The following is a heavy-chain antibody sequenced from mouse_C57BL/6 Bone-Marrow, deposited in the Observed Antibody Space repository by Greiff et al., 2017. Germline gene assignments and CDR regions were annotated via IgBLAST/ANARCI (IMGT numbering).Heavy chain of an antibody. CDR1: GYTFTSYW. J-gene: IGHJ3*01. CDR3: ASSSYYVSSWFAY. V-gene: IGHV1-52*01. D-gene: IGHD1-1*01. CDR2: IDPSDSET. Sequence: QVQLQQPGAELVRPGSSVKLSCKASGYTFTSYWMHWVKQRPIQGLEWIGNIDPSDSETHYNQTFKDKDTLTVEKSSSTAYMQLSSLTSEDSAVYYCASSSYYVSSWFAYWGPRTLVTVSA.